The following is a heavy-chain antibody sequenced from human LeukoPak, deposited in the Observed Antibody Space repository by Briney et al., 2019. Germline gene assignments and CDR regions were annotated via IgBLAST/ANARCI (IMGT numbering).Heavy chain of an antibody. CDR2: FDPEDGET. V-gene: IGHV1-24*01. D-gene: IGHD5-24*01. CDR1: GYTLTELS. CDR3: ATKGSDGYDYYYYMDV. J-gene: IGHJ6*03. Sequence: ASVKVSCKVSGYTLTELSMHWVRQAPGKGLEWMGGFDPEDGETIYAQKFQGRVTMTEDTSTGTAYMELSSLRSEDTAVYYCATKGSDGYDYYYYMDVWGKGTTVTVSS.